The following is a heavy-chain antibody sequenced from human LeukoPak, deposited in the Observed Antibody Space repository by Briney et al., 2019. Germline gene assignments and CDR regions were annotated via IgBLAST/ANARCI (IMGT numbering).Heavy chain of an antibody. Sequence: GGSLRLSCAASGFTFSSYEINWVRQAPGKGLEWVSYISSSGSSIHYADSVKGRFTISRDNAKNSLYLQMNSLRAEDTAVYYCARELGILIHALDYWGQGTLVTVSS. CDR3: ARELGILIHALDY. D-gene: IGHD7-27*01. CDR2: ISSSGSSI. V-gene: IGHV3-48*03. CDR1: GFTFSSYE. J-gene: IGHJ4*02.